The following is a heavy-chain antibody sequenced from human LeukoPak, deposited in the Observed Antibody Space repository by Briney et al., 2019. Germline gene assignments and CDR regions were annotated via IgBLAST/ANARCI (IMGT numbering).Heavy chain of an antibody. CDR2: IYTSGST. CDR3: ARGRFLEWLLFFDY. J-gene: IGHJ4*02. V-gene: IGHV4-61*02. CDR1: GGSISSGSYY. Sequence: PSQTLSLTCTVSGGSISSGSYYWSWIRQPAGKGLEWIGRIYTSGSTNYNPSPKSRVTISVDTSKNQFSLKLSSVTAADTAVYYCARGRFLEWLLFFDYWGQGTLVTVSS. D-gene: IGHD3-3*01.